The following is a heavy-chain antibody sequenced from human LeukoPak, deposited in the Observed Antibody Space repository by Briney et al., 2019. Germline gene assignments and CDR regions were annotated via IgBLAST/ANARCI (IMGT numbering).Heavy chain of an antibody. J-gene: IGHJ4*02. Sequence: GGSLRLSCAASGFTFSSYAMSWVRQAPGKGLEWVSAISGSGGSTYYADSVKGRFTISRDNSKNTLYLQMNSLRAEDTAVYYCAKDGGASITMIVVVITGGDYFDYWGQGTLATVSS. CDR3: AKDGGASITMIVVVITGGDYFDY. CDR2: ISGSGGST. V-gene: IGHV3-23*01. CDR1: GFTFSSYA. D-gene: IGHD3-22*01.